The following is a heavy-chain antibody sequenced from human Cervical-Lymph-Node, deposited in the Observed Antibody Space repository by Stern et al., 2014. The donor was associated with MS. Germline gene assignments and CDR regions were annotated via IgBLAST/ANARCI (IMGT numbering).Heavy chain of an antibody. CDR3: ARNKGEGVTGPFDP. CDR2: IYHSGST. CDR1: GDSISSSNW. J-gene: IGHJ5*02. V-gene: IGHV4-4*02. D-gene: IGHD2-8*02. Sequence: VQLKESGPGLVKPSGTLSLTCAVSGDSISSSNWWNWVRQAPGKGLEWIGEIYHSGSTNYNPSLKSRVTMSVDKSKNQFSLKLSSVTAADTAVYYCARNKGEGVTGPFDPWGQGTLVTVSS.